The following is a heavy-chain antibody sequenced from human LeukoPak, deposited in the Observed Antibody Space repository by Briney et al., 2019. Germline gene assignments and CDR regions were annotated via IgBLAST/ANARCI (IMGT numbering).Heavy chain of an antibody. CDR1: GFTFSSYT. CDR2: IYRGGGT. Sequence: GGSLRLSCAASGFTFSSYTMNWVRQAPGKGLEWVSPIYRGGGTFYADSVKGRFTISRDNSKNTLYLQMHSLRAEDTAVYYCASRTRDYYYGVDVWGQGTTVTVSS. V-gene: IGHV3-66*01. CDR3: ASRTRDYYYGVDV. J-gene: IGHJ6*02.